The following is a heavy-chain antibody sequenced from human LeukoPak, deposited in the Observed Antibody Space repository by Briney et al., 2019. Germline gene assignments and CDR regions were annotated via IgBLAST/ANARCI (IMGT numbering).Heavy chain of an antibody. CDR1: GFTFSNFA. J-gene: IGHJ6*03. CDR2: IGGSGDST. CDR3: AKGDHSGAYSYFREDYYYMDV. Sequence: GGSLRLSCAASGFTFSNFAMTWLRQAPGKGLEWVSAIGGSGDSTYYADSVKGRFTVSRDNSKSTLYLQMNSLRAEDTAVYYCAKGDHSGAYSYFREDYYYMDVWGKGTTVTVSS. V-gene: IGHV3-23*01. D-gene: IGHD4/OR15-4a*01.